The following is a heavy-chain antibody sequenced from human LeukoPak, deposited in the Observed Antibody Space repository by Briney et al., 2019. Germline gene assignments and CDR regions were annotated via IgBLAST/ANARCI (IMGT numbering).Heavy chain of an antibody. CDR2: LVVTGGAT. CDR3: AKDDGGEYHLFDS. CDR1: GFTFRNFA. D-gene: IGHD3-16*01. Sequence: GGSLRLSCAASGFTFRNFAMSWVRQVPGKGLEWLSTLVVTGGATYYADSVTGRFIISRDNSKNTLYLQLNSLTVEDTAVYYCAKDDGGEYHLFDSWGQGTLVTVSS. V-gene: IGHV3-23*01. J-gene: IGHJ4*02.